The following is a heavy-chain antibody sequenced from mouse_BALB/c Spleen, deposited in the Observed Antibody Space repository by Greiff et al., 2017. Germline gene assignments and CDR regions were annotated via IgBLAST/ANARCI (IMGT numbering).Heavy chain of an antibody. CDR2: ISSGSSTI. CDR1: GFTFSSFG. V-gene: IGHV5-17*02. CDR3: QVQGFAY. Sequence: EVKLVESGGGLVQPGGSRKLSCAASGFTFSSFGMHWVRQAPEKGLEWVAYISSGSSTIYYADTVKGRFTISRDNPKNTLFLQMTSLRSEDTAMYYCQVQGFAYWGQGTLVTVSA. J-gene: IGHJ3*01.